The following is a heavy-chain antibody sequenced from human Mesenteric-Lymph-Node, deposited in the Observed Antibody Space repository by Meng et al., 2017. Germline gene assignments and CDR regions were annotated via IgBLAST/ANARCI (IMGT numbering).Heavy chain of an antibody. CDR3: ARAIYGDPPGIDF. V-gene: IGHV1-69*08. D-gene: IGHD4-17*01. J-gene: IGHJ4*02. CDR1: GGTFSSYT. Sequence: SVKVSCKASGGTFSSYTISWGRQAPGQGLEWMGRIIPILGRANYAQKFQGRVTITADKSTSTAYMELSSLGSDDTAVYHCARAIYGDPPGIDFWGQGTLVTVSS. CDR2: IIPILGRA.